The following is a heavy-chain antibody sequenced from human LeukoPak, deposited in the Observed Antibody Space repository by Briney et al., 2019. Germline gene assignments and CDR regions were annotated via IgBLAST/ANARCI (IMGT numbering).Heavy chain of an antibody. D-gene: IGHD5-18*01. V-gene: IGHV4-59*08. Sequence: PSETLSLTCTVSGGSISSYYWSWIRQPPEKGLEWIGYIYYSGSANYNPSLKSRVTISVDTSKNQFSLKLSSVTAADTAVYYCARRRDTAMVNWGQGTLVTVSS. CDR2: IYYSGSA. J-gene: IGHJ4*02. CDR3: ARRRDTAMVN. CDR1: GGSISSYY.